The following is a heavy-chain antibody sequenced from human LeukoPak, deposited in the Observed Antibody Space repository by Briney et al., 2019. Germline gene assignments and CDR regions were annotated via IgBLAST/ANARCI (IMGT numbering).Heavy chain of an antibody. CDR2: MNPNSGNT. CDR1: GYTFTSYD. CDR3: AKIGSENIRRGELLLRRCFLDY. D-gene: IGHD3-10*01. J-gene: IGHJ4*02. V-gene: IGHV1-8*01. Sequence: ASVKVSCKASGYTFTSYDINWVRQATGQGLEWMGWMNPNSGNTGYAQKFQGRATFTADESTSTIYMELSSLEFDDTAVYFCAKIGSENIRRGELLLRRCFLDYWGQGTLVTVSS.